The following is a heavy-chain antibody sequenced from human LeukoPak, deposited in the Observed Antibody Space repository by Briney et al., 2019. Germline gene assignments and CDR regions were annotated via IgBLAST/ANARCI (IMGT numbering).Heavy chain of an antibody. Sequence: ASVKVSCKASGYTFSGCYVHWVRQAPGQGLEWMGRINPNGDVTNYAQNFQGWVTLTRDTSISTAYMELSRLRSDDTAVYYCATGDYFDFWGQGTLVTVSS. CDR1: GYTFSGCY. CDR3: ATGDYFDF. J-gene: IGHJ4*02. V-gene: IGHV1-2*04. CDR2: INPNGDVT.